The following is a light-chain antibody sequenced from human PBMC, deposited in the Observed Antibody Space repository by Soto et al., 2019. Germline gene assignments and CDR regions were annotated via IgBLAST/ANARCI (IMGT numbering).Light chain of an antibody. CDR1: QRINNN. CDR3: QQYNNWPPWT. CDR2: ATS. V-gene: IGKV3-15*01. J-gene: IGKJ1*01. Sequence: EIVMTQSPATLSVSPGERVALSCRASQRINNNLAWYQQKPGQAPRLLISATSTRATGIPARFSGSGSGTEFTLTISSLQSEDFAVYYCQQYNNWPPWTFGQGTKVDIK.